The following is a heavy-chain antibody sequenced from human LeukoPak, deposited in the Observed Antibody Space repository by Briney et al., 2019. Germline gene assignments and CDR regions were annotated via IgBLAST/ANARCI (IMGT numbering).Heavy chain of an antibody. CDR3: ATQHYYGSGSNY. CDR2: ISSSSYI. V-gene: IGHV3-21*01. J-gene: IGHJ4*02. D-gene: IGHD3-10*01. CDR1: GFTFSSYS. Sequence: KTGGSLRLSCAASGFTFSSYSMDWVRQAPGKGLEWVSSISSSSYIYYADSVKGRFTISRDNAKNSLYLQMNSLRAEDTAVYYCATQHYYGSGSNYWGQGTLVTVSS.